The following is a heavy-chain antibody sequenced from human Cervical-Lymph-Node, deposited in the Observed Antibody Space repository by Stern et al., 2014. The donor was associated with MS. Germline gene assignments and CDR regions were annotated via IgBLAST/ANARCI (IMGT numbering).Heavy chain of an antibody. V-gene: IGHV2-5*02. CDR3: AHSYGSGYVPHGAFDI. Sequence: ESGPTLVKPTQTLTLTCTFSGFSLTTSGVGVGWIRQPPGKALEWLALIYWDDDERYSPSLKRRLTITKDTSKNQVVLTMTNMDPVDTATYYCAHSYGSGYVPHGAFDIWGQGMMVSVSS. CDR2: IYWDDDE. D-gene: IGHD3-22*01. J-gene: IGHJ3*02. CDR1: GFSLTTSGVG.